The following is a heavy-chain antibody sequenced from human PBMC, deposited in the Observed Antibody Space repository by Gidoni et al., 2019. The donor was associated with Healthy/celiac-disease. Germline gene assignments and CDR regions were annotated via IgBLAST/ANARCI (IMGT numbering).Heavy chain of an antibody. CDR1: GFTFTSSA. CDR3: AADPRWAHAYYMDV. J-gene: IGHJ6*03. V-gene: IGHV1-58*01. CDR2: IVVGSGNT. Sequence: QMQLVQSGPEVKKPGTSVQVSCQASGFTFTSSAVQWVRQARGQRLEWIGWIVVGSGNTNYAQKFQERVTITRDMSTSTAYMELSSLRSEDTAVYYCAADPRWAHAYYMDVWGKGTTVTVSS. D-gene: IGHD1-26*01.